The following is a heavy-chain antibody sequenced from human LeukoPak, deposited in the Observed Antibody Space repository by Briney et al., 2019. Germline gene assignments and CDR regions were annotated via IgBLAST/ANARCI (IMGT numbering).Heavy chain of an antibody. CDR2: INHSGST. V-gene: IGHV4-34*01. CDR3: ARGSYCSGGSCYSRRALSYYYYGMDV. Sequence: PSETLSLTCAVYGGSFSGYYWSWIRQPPGKGLEWIGEINHSGSTNYNPSPKSRVTISVDTSKNQFSLKLSSVTAADTAVYYCARGSYCSGGSCYSRRALSYYYYGMDVWGQGTTVTVSS. CDR1: GGSFSGYY. J-gene: IGHJ6*02. D-gene: IGHD2-15*01.